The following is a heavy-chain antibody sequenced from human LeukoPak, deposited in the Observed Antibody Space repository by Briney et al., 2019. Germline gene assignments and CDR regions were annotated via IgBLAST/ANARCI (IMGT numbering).Heavy chain of an antibody. CDR1: GGSINNYY. V-gene: IGHV4-59*01. CDR2: IYYSGST. CDR3: ARGVYTAAAQYAY. D-gene: IGHD6-13*01. J-gene: IGHJ4*02. Sequence: SETLSLTCTVSGGSINNYYWSWIRQPPVKGLEWIGYIYYSGSTNYNPSLKSRVTISVDTSKNQFSLKLSSVTAADTAVYYCARGVYTAAAQYAYWGQGTLVTVSS.